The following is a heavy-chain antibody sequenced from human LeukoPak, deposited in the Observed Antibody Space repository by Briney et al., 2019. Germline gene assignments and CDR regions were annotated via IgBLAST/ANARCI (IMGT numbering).Heavy chain of an antibody. D-gene: IGHD6-6*01. CDR2: ISGSGGST. Sequence: GGSLRLSCVASGFTFNSYAMNWVRQAPGKGLEWVSAISGSGGSTYYADSVKGRFTISRDNSKNTLYLQMNSLRAEDTAVYYCAKDHTPYSSSSDFDYWGQGTLVTVSS. CDR3: AKDHTPYSSSSDFDY. J-gene: IGHJ4*02. V-gene: IGHV3-23*01. CDR1: GFTFNSYA.